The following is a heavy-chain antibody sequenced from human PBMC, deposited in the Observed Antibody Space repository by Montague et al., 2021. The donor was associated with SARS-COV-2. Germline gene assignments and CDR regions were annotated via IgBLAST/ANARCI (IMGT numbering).Heavy chain of an antibody. CDR1: GFSLSTGGVG. V-gene: IGHV2-5*02. J-gene: IGHJ4*02. CDR3: AHQYYDYVWGSYSPDYFDY. D-gene: IGHD3-16*01. CDR2: IFWDDEK. Sequence: PALVKPTQTLTLTCSFSGFSLSTGGVGVDWIRQSPGKGLEWLGVIFWDDEKRYNPTLKTRLTISKGTSQNQVVITLTDMGPADTATYFCAHQYYDYVWGSYSPDYFDYWGQGTLVTVSS.